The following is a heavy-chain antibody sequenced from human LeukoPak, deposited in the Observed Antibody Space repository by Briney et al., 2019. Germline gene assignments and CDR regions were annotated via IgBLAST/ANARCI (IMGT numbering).Heavy chain of an antibody. D-gene: IGHD6-13*01. V-gene: IGHV1-2*02. Sequence: ASVKVSCKASGYTFTGYYMHWVRQAPGQGLEWMGWINPNSGGTNYAQKFQGRVTMTRDTSISTAYMELSRLRSDDTAVYYCARTNTRGIAAAGTFDYWGQGTLVTVSS. CDR1: GYTFTGYY. J-gene: IGHJ4*02. CDR3: ARTNTRGIAAAGTFDY. CDR2: INPNSGGT.